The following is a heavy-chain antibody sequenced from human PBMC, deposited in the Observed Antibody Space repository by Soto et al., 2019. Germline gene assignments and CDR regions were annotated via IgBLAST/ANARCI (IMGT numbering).Heavy chain of an antibody. CDR2: IYYSGST. CDR1: GGSISSGGYY. V-gene: IGHV4-61*08. CDR3: ARQRSALTTYFDY. Sequence: SETLSLTCTVSGGSISSGGYYWSWIRQHPGKGLEWIGYIYYSGSTYYNPSLKSRVTISVDTSKNQFSLKLSSVTAADTAVYYCARQRSALTTYFDYWGQGTLVTVSS. J-gene: IGHJ4*02. D-gene: IGHD4-4*01.